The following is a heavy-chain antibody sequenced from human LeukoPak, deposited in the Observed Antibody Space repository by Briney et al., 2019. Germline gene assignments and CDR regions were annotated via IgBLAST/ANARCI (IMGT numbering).Heavy chain of an antibody. Sequence: SVKVSCKVSGYTLTELSMHWVRQAPGKGREWMGGFDPEDGETIYAQKFQGRVTMTEDTSTVTAYLELSSLRSEDTGVYYCATFGEINAFDILGQGKIVTVSS. CDR2: FDPEDGET. CDR1: GYTLTELS. CDR3: ATFGEINAFDI. J-gene: IGHJ3*02. D-gene: IGHD2-21*01. V-gene: IGHV1-24*01.